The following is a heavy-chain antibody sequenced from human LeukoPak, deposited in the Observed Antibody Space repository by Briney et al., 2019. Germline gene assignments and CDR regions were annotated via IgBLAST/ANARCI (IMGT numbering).Heavy chain of an antibody. CDR1: GFTFSSYA. CDR2: ISGSGSST. D-gene: IGHD5-12*01. CDR3: AKRSGYDYWYFDY. V-gene: IGHV3-23*01. J-gene: IGHJ4*02. Sequence: PGGSLRLSCAASGFTFSSYAMSWVRQAPGKGLEWVSGISGSGSSTYYADSVKGRFTIPRDNSKNTLYLQMNSLRAEDTAVYYCAKRSGYDYWYFDYWGQGTLVTVSS.